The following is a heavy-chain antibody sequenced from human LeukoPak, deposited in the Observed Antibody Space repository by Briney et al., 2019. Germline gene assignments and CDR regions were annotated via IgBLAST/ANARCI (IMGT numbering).Heavy chain of an antibody. CDR1: GFTFSSYS. CDR3: ARKDVEMATIGAFDI. V-gene: IGHV3-21*01. D-gene: IGHD5-24*01. CDR2: ISSSSSYI. Sequence: PGGSLRLSCAASGFTFSSYSMNWVRQAQGKGLEWVSSISSSSSYIYYADSVKGRLTISRDNAKNSLYLQMNSLRAEDTAVYYCARKDVEMATIGAFDIWGQGTMVTVSS. J-gene: IGHJ3*02.